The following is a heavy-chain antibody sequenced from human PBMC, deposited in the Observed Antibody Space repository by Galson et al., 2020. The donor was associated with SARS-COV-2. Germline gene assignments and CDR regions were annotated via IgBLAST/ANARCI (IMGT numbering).Heavy chain of an antibody. V-gene: IGHV4-61*09. D-gene: IGHD1-26*01. CDR2: IYTSGTT. CDR1: GDSISNGQSY. Sequence: SETLSLTCAVSGDSISNGQSYWSWIRQPAGKGLEWIGHIYTSGTTNYNPSLKSRIIISRDTSTNRFSLNLSSVTAADTAVYYCARVRNMNLGSWAFDIWGQGTMVTVSS. CDR3: ARVRNMNLGSWAFDI. J-gene: IGHJ3*02.